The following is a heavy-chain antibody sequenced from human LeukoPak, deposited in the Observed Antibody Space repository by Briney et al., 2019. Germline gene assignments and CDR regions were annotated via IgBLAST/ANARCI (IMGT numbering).Heavy chain of an antibody. CDR3: ARSPGRVDYYGSGSHQNLDY. CDR2: INPNSGGT. J-gene: IGHJ4*02. D-gene: IGHD3-10*01. Sequence: ATVKVSCKASGYTFTGYYMHWVRQAPGQGLEWMGWINPNSGGTNYAQKFQGRVTMTRGTSISTAYMELSRLRSDDTAVYYCARSPGRVDYYGSGSHQNLDYWGQGTLVTVSS. CDR1: GYTFTGYY. V-gene: IGHV1-2*02.